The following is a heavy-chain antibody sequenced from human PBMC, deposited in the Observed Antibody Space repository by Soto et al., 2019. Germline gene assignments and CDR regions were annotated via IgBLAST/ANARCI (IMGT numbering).Heavy chain of an antibody. D-gene: IGHD2-15*01. CDR3: ARVADCSGGRCYFSVDY. CDR2: IYYSGST. V-gene: IGHV4-30-4*08. J-gene: IGHJ4*02. CDR1: GGSISSGDYY. Sequence: SETLSPTCSVFGGSISSGDYYWNWIRQPPGKGLEWIGHIYYSGSTYYNSSLKSRVTISLDTSKNQFSLKLSSVTAADTAVYYCARVADCSGGRCYFSVDYWGQGTLVNVS.